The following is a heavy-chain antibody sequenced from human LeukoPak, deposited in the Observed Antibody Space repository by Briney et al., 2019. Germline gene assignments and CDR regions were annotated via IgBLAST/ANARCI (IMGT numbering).Heavy chain of an antibody. CDR2: ISAYNGNT. CDR3: ARSDSYTWFDP. D-gene: IGHD2-15*01. Sequence: GASVKVSCKASGYTFTSYYMHWVRQAPGQGLEWMGWISAYNGNTDYAQNLQDRVTMTTDTSTSTAYMELRSLRSDDTAVYYCARSDSYTWFDPWGQGTLVTVSS. CDR1: GYTFTSYY. J-gene: IGHJ5*02. V-gene: IGHV1-18*04.